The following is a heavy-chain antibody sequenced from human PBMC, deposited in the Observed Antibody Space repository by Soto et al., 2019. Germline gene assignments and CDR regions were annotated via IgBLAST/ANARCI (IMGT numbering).Heavy chain of an antibody. CDR3: ARDYDSGSYHNWSDP. CDR2: VYYSGST. J-gene: IGHJ5*02. CDR1: GGSISNYF. D-gene: IGHD3-10*01. Sequence: SETLSLTCTVSGGSISNYFWSWIRQPPGKGLEWIGYVYYSGSTTYNPSLKGRVTISVDTSKNQFSLILSSVTAADTAVYYCARDYDSGSYHNWSDPWGQGTLVTVSS. V-gene: IGHV4-59*01.